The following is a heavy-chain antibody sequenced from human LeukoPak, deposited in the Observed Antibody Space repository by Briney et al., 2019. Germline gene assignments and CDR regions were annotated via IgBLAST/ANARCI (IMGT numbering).Heavy chain of an antibody. D-gene: IGHD3-9*01. CDR2: IYPGDSDT. CDR3: AKRKLRYFVDAFDI. Sequence: GESLKISCKGSGYSFTSYWIGWVRQMPGKGLEWMGIIYPGDSDTRYSPSFQGQVTISADKSISTASLQWNSLKASDTSMYYCAKRKLRYFVDAFDIWAKGTMVTAS. CDR1: GYSFTSYW. J-gene: IGHJ3*02. V-gene: IGHV5-51*01.